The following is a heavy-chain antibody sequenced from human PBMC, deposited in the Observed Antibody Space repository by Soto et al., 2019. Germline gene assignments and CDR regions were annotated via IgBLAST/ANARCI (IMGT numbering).Heavy chain of an antibody. CDR1: GGSISSFTYY. J-gene: IGHJ4*02. Sequence: PSETLSLTCSVSGGSISSFTYYWGWIRQPPGKGLEWIGTVYYNENTYYNPSLKSRVTITVDTAKNQFSLNLRSVTAADTAVYYCARLMYYYDSSGYFDYWGQGTLVTVSS. CDR3: ARLMYYYDSSGYFDY. D-gene: IGHD3-22*01. CDR2: VYYNENT. V-gene: IGHV4-39*01.